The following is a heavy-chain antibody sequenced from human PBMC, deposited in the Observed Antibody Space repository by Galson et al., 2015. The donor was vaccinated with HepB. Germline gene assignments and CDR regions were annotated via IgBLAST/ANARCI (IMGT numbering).Heavy chain of an antibody. D-gene: IGHD6-19*01. CDR1: GFTFSVYG. CDR3: ARDADPGYSSGWYNLYFDF. J-gene: IGHJ4*02. CDR2: ISYDGSTK. Sequence: SLILSCAASGFTFSVYGMNWVRQAPGKGLEWVAIISYDGSTKYYADSVKGRFTISRDNSKNTLYLQMNSLRAEDTAVYYCARDADPGYSSGWYNLYFDFWGQGTLVTVSS. V-gene: IGHV3-33*01.